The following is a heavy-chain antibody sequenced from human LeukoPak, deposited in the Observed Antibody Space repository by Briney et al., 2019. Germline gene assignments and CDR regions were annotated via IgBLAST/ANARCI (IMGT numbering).Heavy chain of an antibody. D-gene: IGHD3-10*01. CDR2: INPNGGGT. J-gene: IGHJ4*02. Sequence: ASVKVSCKASGYTFTGYYMHWVRQAHGQGLEWMGWINPNGGGTKYEQKFQGRVTMTRDTSISTAYMELSSLRSDDTAVYYCARATYYGSAFDYWGQGTLVTVSS. CDR3: ARATYYGSAFDY. V-gene: IGHV1-2*02. CDR1: GYTFTGYY.